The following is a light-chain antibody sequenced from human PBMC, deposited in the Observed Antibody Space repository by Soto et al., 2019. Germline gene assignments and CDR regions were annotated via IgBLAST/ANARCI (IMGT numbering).Light chain of an antibody. CDR3: CSYTSRTTYV. V-gene: IGLV2-14*01. Sequence: QSVLTQPASVSGSPGQSITISCTGTASDVGGYNYVSWYQQHPGKAPKLMIHAVSNRPSGISSRFSGSKSGNTASLIISGLQSEDEADYFCCSYTSRTTYVFGTGTKVTVL. CDR2: AVS. CDR1: ASDVGGYNY. J-gene: IGLJ1*01.